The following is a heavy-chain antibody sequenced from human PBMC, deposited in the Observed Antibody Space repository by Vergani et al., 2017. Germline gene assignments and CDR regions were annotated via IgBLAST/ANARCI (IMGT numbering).Heavy chain of an antibody. Sequence: QVQLQQWGAGLLKPSETLSLICAVYGGSFSGYYWSWIRQPPGKGLEWIGEINHSGSTNYNPSLKSRVTIAVDTSKNQFSLKLSSVTAADTAVYYCARGREYYDFWSGYYKLGYFDYGGQGTLVTVSS. V-gene: IGHV4-34*01. CDR3: ARGREYYDFWSGYYKLGYFDY. D-gene: IGHD3-3*01. CDR2: INHSGST. CDR1: GGSFSGYY. J-gene: IGHJ4*02.